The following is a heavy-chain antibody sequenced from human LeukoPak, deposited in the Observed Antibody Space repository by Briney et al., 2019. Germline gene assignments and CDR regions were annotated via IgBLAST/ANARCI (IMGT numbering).Heavy chain of an antibody. V-gene: IGHV1-2*02. D-gene: IGHD1-1*01. Sequence: ASVKVSCKASGYTFTGYYIHWVRQAPGQGLEWMGWINTNSGGTNYAQKFQGRVTMTRDTSISTAYMELSRLRSDDTAVYYCASGSLVPPGSALQQLDAFDIWGQGTMVTVSS. J-gene: IGHJ3*02. CDR2: INTNSGGT. CDR3: ASGSLVPPGSALQQLDAFDI. CDR1: GYTFTGYY.